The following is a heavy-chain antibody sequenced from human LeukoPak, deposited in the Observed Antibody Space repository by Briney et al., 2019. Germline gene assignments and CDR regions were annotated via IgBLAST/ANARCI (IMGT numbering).Heavy chain of an antibody. V-gene: IGHV3-23*01. J-gene: IGHJ4*02. CDR3: AKDIRPYYDSSGYYYD. D-gene: IGHD3-22*01. Sequence: GGSLRLSCTASGFTFSSYAMSWVRQAPGKGLEWVSAISGSGGSTYYADSVKGRFTISRDNSKNTLYLQMNSLRAEDTAVYYCAKDIRPYYDSSGYYYDWGQGTLVTVSS. CDR2: ISGSGGST. CDR1: GFTFSSYA.